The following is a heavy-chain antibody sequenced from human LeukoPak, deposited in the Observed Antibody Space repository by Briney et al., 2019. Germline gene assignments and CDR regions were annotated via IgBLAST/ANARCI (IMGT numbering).Heavy chain of an antibody. CDR1: GCSFSKSS. CDR2: ISIGSSPYT. J-gene: IGHJ4*02. D-gene: IGHD3-10*01. Sequence: PGGSLRLSCAGSGCSFSKSSMLWFRQAPGKGLEWVSSISIGSSPYTYYADSLKGRFIISRDNAKNSVCLQMNSLRPEDTAVYYCASYTLWYGDSWGQGTLVTVSS. V-gene: IGHV3-21*06. CDR3: ASYTLWYGDS.